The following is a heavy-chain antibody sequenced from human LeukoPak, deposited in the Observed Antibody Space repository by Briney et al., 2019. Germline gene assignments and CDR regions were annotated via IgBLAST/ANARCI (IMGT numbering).Heavy chain of an antibody. CDR1: EXXFSXYA. J-gene: IGHJ4*02. CDR3: ARDAGYYFDY. V-gene: IGHV3-30-3*01. CDR2: ISYDGIXX. Sequence: GGSLRLSCAAXEXXFSXYAXXXVXXXPXXXXXWVAVISYDGIXXYFPDSVKGRFTXSRDNSKNTLYLQMNSLRADDTAVYYCARDAGYYFDYWGQGTLVTVSS.